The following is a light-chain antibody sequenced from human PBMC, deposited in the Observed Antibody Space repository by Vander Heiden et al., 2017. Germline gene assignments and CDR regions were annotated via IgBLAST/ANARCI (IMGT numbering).Light chain of an antibody. CDR2: GAS. Sequence: EIVMTQSPATLSVSPGERATLSCSSSQSVSSNIAWYQQTPGKAPRLHIYGASTSGTCIPAKCSGSGSGGEFILPNSSLQYDDFAVYYCQLYNIWPPLTFGGGTKVEIK. CDR3: QLYNIWPPLT. J-gene: IGKJ4*01. CDR1: QSVSSN. V-gene: IGKV3D-15*01.